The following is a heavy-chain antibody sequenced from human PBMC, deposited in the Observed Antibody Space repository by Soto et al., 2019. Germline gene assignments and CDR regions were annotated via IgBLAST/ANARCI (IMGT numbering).Heavy chain of an antibody. D-gene: IGHD6-19*01. J-gene: IGHJ3*02. CDR2: IYPGDSDT. CDR1: GYSFTSYW. Sequence: GESLMISCKGSGYSFTSYWIGWVRQMPGKGLEWMGIIYPGDSDTRYSPSFQGQVTISADKSISTAYLQWSSLKASDTAMYYCASLAVAGIDAFDIWGQGTMVTVSS. CDR3: ASLAVAGIDAFDI. V-gene: IGHV5-51*01.